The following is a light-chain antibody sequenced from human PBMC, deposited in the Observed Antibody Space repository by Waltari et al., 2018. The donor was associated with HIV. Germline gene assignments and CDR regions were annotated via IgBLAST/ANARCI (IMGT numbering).Light chain of an antibody. Sequence: DIQMTQSPSTLSAAVGDRVTFTCRASQSVRTWLAWYQQKPGKAPKVLIYKASSLGSGVPSRFSGSQSGTEFTLTISSLQLDDSATYYCQQYHIYPYTFGQGTKLEIK. CDR1: QSVRTW. CDR2: KAS. V-gene: IGKV1-5*03. J-gene: IGKJ2*01. CDR3: QQYHIYPYT.